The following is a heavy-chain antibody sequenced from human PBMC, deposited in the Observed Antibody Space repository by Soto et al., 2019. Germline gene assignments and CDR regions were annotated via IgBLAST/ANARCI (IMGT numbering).Heavy chain of an antibody. Sequence: LRLSCAASVFTFSNDCMNWVRQGPGKGLEWVSRIISGGTRVTYADSVKGRFTIARDNAKNTLYLEMHSLTAEDTAVYYCARERTSKGGMDVWGQGTTVTVSS. CDR2: IISGGTRV. CDR3: ARERTSKGGMDV. J-gene: IGHJ6*02. CDR1: VFTFSNDC. V-gene: IGHV3-74*01.